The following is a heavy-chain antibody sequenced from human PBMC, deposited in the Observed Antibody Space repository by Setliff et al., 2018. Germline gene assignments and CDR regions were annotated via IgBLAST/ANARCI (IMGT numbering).Heavy chain of an antibody. J-gene: IGHJ4*02. CDR3: ARRLCSSGYCYATTFDY. D-gene: IGHD3-22*01. Sequence: SETLSLTCAVSGYSISSGYYWGWIRQAPGKGLEWIASIYRSGSTYYNPSLKSRVTISVDTSKNQFPLKLSPVTASDTAVYYCARRLCSSGYCYATTFDYWGQGTLVTVSS. CDR1: GYSISSGYY. V-gene: IGHV4-38-2*01. CDR2: IYRSGST.